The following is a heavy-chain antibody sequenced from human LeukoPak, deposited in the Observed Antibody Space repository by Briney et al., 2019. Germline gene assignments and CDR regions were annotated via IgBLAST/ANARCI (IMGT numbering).Heavy chain of an antibody. V-gene: IGHV4-39*01. CDR1: GDSLSSGLYY. CDR3: ARLCQVTTCAKFEY. Sequence: SQTPSLTCTVSGDSLSSGLYYWGWIRQPPGKRLSWIGGVYYSGSTLFTAWFENRVAMPVDRSKNQFSLKLSSVAAADPATYYCARLCQVTTCAKFEYWGQGILVTVAP. J-gene: IGHJ4*02. CDR2: VYYSGST. D-gene: IGHD2-21*02.